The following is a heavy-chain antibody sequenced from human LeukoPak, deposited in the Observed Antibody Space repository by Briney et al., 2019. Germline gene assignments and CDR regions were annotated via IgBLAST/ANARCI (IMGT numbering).Heavy chain of an antibody. V-gene: IGHV4-4*02. Sequence: PSETLSLTCTVSGGSISSSNWWSWVRQPPGKGLEWIGEIYHSGSTNYNPSLKSRVTISVDKSKNQFSLKLSSVTAADTAVYYCARDRGVRGGSYGMDVWGQGTTVTVSS. D-gene: IGHD3-10*02. CDR2: IYHSGST. CDR1: GGSISSSNW. J-gene: IGHJ6*02. CDR3: ARDRGVRGGSYGMDV.